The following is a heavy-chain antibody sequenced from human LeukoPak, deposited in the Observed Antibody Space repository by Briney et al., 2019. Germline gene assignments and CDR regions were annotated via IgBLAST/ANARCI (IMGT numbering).Heavy chain of an antibody. Sequence: ASVKVSCKASGYTFTSYYMHWVRQAPGQGLEWMGIINPSGGDTSYAQKFQGRLTMTRDTSTNTVYMELTSLRSEDTAVYYCAREVMDNLRFDYWGQGTLVTVSS. CDR3: AREVMDNLRFDY. J-gene: IGHJ4*02. V-gene: IGHV1-46*01. D-gene: IGHD1-14*01. CDR1: GYTFTSYY. CDR2: INPSGGDT.